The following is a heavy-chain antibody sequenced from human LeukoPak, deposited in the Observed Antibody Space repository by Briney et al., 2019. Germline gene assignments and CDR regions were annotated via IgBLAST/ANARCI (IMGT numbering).Heavy chain of an antibody. D-gene: IGHD4-23*01. CDR2: INPSGGST. CDR3: ARVIGGNSLFYYFDY. CDR1: GYTFTSYY. V-gene: IGHV1-46*01. Sequence: ASVKVSCKASGYTFTSYYMHWVRQAPGQGLEWMGIINPSGGSTSYAQKFQGRVTMTRDTSTSTVYMELSSLRSEDTAVYYCARVIGGNSLFYYFDYWGQGTLVTVSS. J-gene: IGHJ4*02.